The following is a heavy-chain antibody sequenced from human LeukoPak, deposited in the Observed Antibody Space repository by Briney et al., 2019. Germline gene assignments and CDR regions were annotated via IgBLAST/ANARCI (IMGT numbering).Heavy chain of an antibody. D-gene: IGHD2-2*01. J-gene: IGHJ1*01. CDR1: GYTFTSYA. V-gene: IGHV7-4-1*02. Sequence: ASVKVSCKASGYTFTSYAVNWVRQAPGQGLEWMGWIKTNTGNPTYAQGFTGRFVFSLDTSVSTAYLQISSLKAGDTAVYYCARTLGYCSSTSCYQYFQHWGQGTLVTVSS. CDR2: IKTNTGNP. CDR3: ARTLGYCSSTSCYQYFQH.